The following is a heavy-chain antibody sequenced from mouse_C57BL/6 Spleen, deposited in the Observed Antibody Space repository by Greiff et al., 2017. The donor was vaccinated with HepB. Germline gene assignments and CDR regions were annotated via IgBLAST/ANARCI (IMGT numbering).Heavy chain of an antibody. D-gene: IGHD2-3*01. Sequence: QVQLQQSGAELVKPGASVKISCKASGYAFSSYWMNWVKQRPGKGLEWIGQIYPGDGDTNYNGKFTGKATLTADKSSSTAYMQLSSLTSEDSAVYFCSRDGSAYWYFGVWGTGTTVTVSS. CDR3: SRDGSAYWYFGV. J-gene: IGHJ1*03. CDR1: GYAFSSYW. CDR2: IYPGDGDT. V-gene: IGHV1-80*01.